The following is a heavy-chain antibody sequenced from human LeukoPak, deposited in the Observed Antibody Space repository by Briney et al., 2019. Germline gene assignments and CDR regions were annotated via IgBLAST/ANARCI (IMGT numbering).Heavy chain of an antibody. J-gene: IGHJ3*02. V-gene: IGHV3-30*03. CDR3: VYYCSRSRAEDYCWNEHDAFDI. D-gene: IGHD1-1*01. Sequence: GGSLRLSCTASGFTFSSYGMRWVRQAPGKGLEWVAFTSYDGSNRYYADSVRGRFTITRDNSKNTLYLQMNSPTADDTADDEAVYYCSRSRAEDYCWNEHDAFDIWGQGTMVTVSS. CDR2: TSYDGSNR. CDR1: GFTFSSYG.